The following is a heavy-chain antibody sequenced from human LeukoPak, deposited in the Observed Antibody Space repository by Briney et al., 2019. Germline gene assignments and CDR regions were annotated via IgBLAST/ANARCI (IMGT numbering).Heavy chain of an antibody. V-gene: IGHV3-30*18. CDR3: AKQWDDPDYYDSSGYHSDY. CDR1: GFTFSSYG. Sequence: GGSLRLSCAASGFTFSSYGMHWVRQAPGKGLEWVAVISYDGSNKYYADSVKGRFTISRDNSKNTLYLQMNSLRAEDTAVYYCAKQWDDPDYYDSSGYHSDYWGQGTLVTVSS. D-gene: IGHD3-22*01. J-gene: IGHJ4*02. CDR2: ISYDGSNK.